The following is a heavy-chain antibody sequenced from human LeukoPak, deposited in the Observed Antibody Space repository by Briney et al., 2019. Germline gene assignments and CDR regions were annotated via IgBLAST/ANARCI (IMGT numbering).Heavy chain of an antibody. CDR1: GFTFSNAW. CDR3: TTDGYDSGLFDY. Sequence: GGSLRLSCAASGFTFSNAWMSWVRQAPGKGLEWVGRIKCKTDGGTTDYAAPVKGRFTISRDDSKNTLYLQMNSLKTEDTAVYYCTTDGYDSGLFDYWGQGTLVTVSS. D-gene: IGHD3-22*01. J-gene: IGHJ4*02. CDR2: IKCKTDGGTT. V-gene: IGHV3-15*01.